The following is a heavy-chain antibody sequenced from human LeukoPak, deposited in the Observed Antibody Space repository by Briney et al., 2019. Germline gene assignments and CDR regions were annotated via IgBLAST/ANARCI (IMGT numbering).Heavy chain of an antibody. CDR2: ISSDGGYT. D-gene: IGHD5/OR15-5a*01. Sequence: PGGSLRLSCSASGFTFSSYSMHWVRQAPGKGLEYVSGISSDGGYTPYADSVKGRFSISRDNSKNTLYLQMSSLRTEDTAVYYCQVSAANTGFDYWGQGTLVTVSS. V-gene: IGHV3-64D*09. CDR3: QVSAANTGFDY. J-gene: IGHJ4*02. CDR1: GFTFSSYS.